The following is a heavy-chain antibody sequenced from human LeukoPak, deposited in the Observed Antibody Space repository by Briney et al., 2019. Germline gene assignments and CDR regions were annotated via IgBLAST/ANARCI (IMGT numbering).Heavy chain of an antibody. CDR2: INHSGST. V-gene: IGHV4-34*01. Sequence: SETLSLTYAVYGGSFSGYYWSWIRQPPGKGLEWIGEINHSGSTNYNPSLKSRVTISVDTSKNQFSLKLSSVTAADTAVYYCARGRRPRLGVVPAASIPSYYYYGMDVWGKGTTVTVSS. CDR3: ARGRRPRLGVVPAASIPSYYYYGMDV. J-gene: IGHJ6*04. CDR1: GGSFSGYY. D-gene: IGHD2-2*01.